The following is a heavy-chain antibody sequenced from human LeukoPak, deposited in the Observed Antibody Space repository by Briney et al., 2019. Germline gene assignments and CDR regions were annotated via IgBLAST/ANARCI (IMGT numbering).Heavy chain of an antibody. CDR1: NNSLSSYY. CDR2: AFHTGST. V-gene: IGHV4-59*08. CDR3: ARHRGDYGDYSFFDY. J-gene: IGHJ4*02. Sequence: SETLSLTCTVSNNSLSSYYCSWIRQPPGKGLEWIGYAFHTGSTEYNPSLKSRVTILMDASKTQFSLKLNSVTAADTAVYYCARHRGDYGDYSFFDYWGQGILVTVSS. D-gene: IGHD4-17*01.